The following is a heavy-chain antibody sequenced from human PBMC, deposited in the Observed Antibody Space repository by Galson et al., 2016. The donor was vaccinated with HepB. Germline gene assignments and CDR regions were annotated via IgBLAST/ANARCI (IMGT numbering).Heavy chain of an antibody. D-gene: IGHD2-2*01. V-gene: IGHV3-23*01. CDR3: VQGSTAPAV. J-gene: IGHJ6*04. Sequence: CLRLSCAASGFTFSNCRMHWVRQAPGKGLEVVSRISRRGDSTDYADSVKVRFTISRDNSKNPLCRQMNILTADDTAIYYCVQGSTAPAVWGRGTTVTVSS. CDR2: ISRRGDST. CDR1: GFTFSNCR.